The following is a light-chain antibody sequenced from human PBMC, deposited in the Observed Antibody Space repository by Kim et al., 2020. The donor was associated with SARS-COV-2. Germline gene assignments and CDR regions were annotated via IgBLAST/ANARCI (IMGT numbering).Light chain of an antibody. J-gene: IGKJ2*01. CDR2: ADF. V-gene: IGKV1-9*01. CDR3: QQLNSYPPT. Sequence: GGRRIPIACPASQGIKRFLGWYQQKPRKAPKLLIYADFTLARGVPSRVRGSGSGTEFPLPHSRLQPEDFANYYWQQLNSYPPTFGQGTKLEI. CDR1: QGIKRF.